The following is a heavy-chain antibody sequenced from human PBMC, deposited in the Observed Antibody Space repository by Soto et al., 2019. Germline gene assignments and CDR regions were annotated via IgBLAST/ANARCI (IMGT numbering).Heavy chain of an antibody. CDR2: ISAYNGNT. CDR3: AIMVDVTVGGLPYYYYGMDV. D-gene: IGHD3-10*01. V-gene: IGHV1-18*01. CDR1: GYTFTSYG. Sequence: GASVEVSCKASGYTFTSYGISWVRQAPGQGLEWMGWISAYNGNTNYAQKLQGRVTMTTDTSTSTAYMELRSLRSDDTAVYYCAIMVDVTVGGLPYYYYGMDVWGQGTKVTVSS. J-gene: IGHJ6*02.